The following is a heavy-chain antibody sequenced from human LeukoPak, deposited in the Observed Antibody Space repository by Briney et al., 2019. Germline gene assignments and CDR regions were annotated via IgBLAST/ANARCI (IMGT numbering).Heavy chain of an antibody. Sequence: MSSETLSLTCTVSGGSISSYYWSWIRQPPGKGLEWIGYIYYSGSTNYNPSLKSRVTISVDTSKNQFSLKLSSVTAADTAVYYCARDHGEYYGSGASSWFDPWGQGTLVTVSS. CDR1: GGSISSYY. V-gene: IGHV4-59*01. D-gene: IGHD3-10*01. CDR3: ARDHGEYYGSGASSWFDP. J-gene: IGHJ5*02. CDR2: IYYSGST.